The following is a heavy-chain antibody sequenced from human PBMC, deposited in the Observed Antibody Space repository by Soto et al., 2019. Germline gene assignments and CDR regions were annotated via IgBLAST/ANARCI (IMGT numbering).Heavy chain of an antibody. J-gene: IGHJ6*03. CDR3: ARTNPDYYGSGESYYMDV. CDR1: GFTFSSYD. Sequence: EVQLVESGGGLVQPGGSLRLSCAAYGFTFSSYDMHWVRQATGKGLEWVSAIGTAGDTYYPGSVKGRFTISRENAKNSLYLQMNSLRAGDTAVYYCARTNPDYYGSGESYYMDVWGKGTTVTVSS. CDR2: IGTAGDT. V-gene: IGHV3-13*01. D-gene: IGHD3-10*01.